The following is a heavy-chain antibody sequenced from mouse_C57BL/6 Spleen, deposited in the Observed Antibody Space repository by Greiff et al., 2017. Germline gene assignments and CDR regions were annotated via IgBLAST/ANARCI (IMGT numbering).Heavy chain of an antibody. CDR1: GFSFTSYG. Sequence: QVQLQQSGPGLVQPSQSLSITCTVSGFSFTSYGVHWVRQSPGKGLEWLGVIWSGGSTDYNAAFISRLSISTDNSKSHAFFKMNSLQADDATVYYWARRLHGCGCGGAMDYWGQGTSVTVSS. V-gene: IGHV2-2*01. D-gene: IGHD1-1*01. J-gene: IGHJ4*01. CDR3: ARRLHGCGCGGAMDY. CDR2: IWSGGST.